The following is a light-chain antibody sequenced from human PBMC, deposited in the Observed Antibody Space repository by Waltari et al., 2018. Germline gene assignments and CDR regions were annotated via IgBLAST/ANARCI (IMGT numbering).Light chain of an antibody. CDR3: QQYYSYPYT. CDR2: AAS. Sequence: AIRMTQSPSSLSASTGYHVTITCRASQGISSYLAWYQQKPGKAPKLLIYAASTLQSGVPSRFSGSGSGTDFTLTISCLQSEDFATYYCQQYYSYPYTFGQGTKLEIK. V-gene: IGKV1-8*01. J-gene: IGKJ2*01. CDR1: QGISSY.